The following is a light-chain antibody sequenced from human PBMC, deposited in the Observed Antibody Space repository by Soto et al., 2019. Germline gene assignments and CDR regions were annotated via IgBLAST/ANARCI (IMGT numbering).Light chain of an antibody. V-gene: IGKV1-39*01. J-gene: IGKJ3*01. CDR3: QQSYSTPFT. Sequence: DIQMTQSPSSLSASVGDSVTITCRASQSISNYLNWYQQKPGKAPKLLVYAASSLQSGVPSRFSGSGSGTDFTLTISSLQPEVFATYYCQQSYSTPFTFCPGTKVDIK. CDR1: QSISNY. CDR2: AAS.